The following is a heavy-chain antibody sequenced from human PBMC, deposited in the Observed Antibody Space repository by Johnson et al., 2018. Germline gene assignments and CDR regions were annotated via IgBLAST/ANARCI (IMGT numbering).Heavy chain of an antibody. V-gene: IGHV3-30*03. CDR1: GLTLSNYD. CDR2: ISYDGSNK. D-gene: IGHD1-26*01. CDR3: ASAGGGGAHHGEYLQY. Sequence: QVQLVQSGGGVVQPGRSLRLSCAASGLTLSNYDRHWVRQAPGKGLEWVAVISYDGSNKYYADSIEGRFTISRDNSKNTLYLQMNSLRDEDTAVYYCASAGGGGAHHGEYLQYWGQGTLVTVSS. J-gene: IGHJ1*01.